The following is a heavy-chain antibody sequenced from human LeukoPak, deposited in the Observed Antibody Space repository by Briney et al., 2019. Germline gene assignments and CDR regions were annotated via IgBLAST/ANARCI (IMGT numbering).Heavy chain of an antibody. CDR2: ISYDGSNK. J-gene: IGHJ6*02. CDR3: AREADGYNILYYYYGMDV. D-gene: IGHD5-24*01. V-gene: IGHV3-30*04. Sequence: QSGGSLRLSCAASGFTFSSYAMHWVRQAPGKGLEWVAVISYDGSNKYYADSVKGRFTISRDNSKNTLYLQMNSLRAEDTAVYYCAREADGYNILYYYYGMDVWGQGTTVTVSS. CDR1: GFTFSSYA.